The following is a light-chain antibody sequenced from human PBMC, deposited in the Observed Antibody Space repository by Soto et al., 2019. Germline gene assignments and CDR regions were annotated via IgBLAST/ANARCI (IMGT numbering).Light chain of an antibody. CDR3: QQYSTYPWT. Sequence: DIQMTQSPATLSVSLGDRVTVSCRAIHRLNNCLAWYQVKPGQAPRLLINDASRRDTTIPARFSGSGSGTEFTLTISSLQSDDFAVYFCQQYSTYPWTFGQGTKVDIK. J-gene: IGKJ1*01. CDR1: HRLNNC. V-gene: IGKV3-15*01. CDR2: DAS.